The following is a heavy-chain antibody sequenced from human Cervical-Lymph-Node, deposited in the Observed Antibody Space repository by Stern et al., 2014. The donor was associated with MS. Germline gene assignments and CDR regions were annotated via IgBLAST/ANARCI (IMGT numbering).Heavy chain of an antibody. V-gene: IGHV1-2*04. D-gene: IGHD6-19*01. J-gene: IGHJ4*02. CDR3: ARGIAVAGNYLDS. Sequence: VQLVESGAEAKRPGDSVKVSCKTSGYTFIDYYIHWVRQAPGQGLEWMGWINPDSGGTNAAQKFQGWVTMTRDTSSSAAYLELSRLRSEDTAVYYCARGIAVAGNYLDSWGQGTLLTVSS. CDR1: GYTFIDYY. CDR2: INPDSGGT.